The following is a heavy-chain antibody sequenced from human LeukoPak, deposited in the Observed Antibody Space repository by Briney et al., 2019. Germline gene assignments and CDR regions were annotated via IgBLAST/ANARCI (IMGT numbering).Heavy chain of an antibody. CDR1: GGSISSGDYY. Sequence: SQTLSLTCTVSGGSISSGDYYWSWIRQPPGKGREWIVYIYYSGSTYYNPSVKSRVTISVDTSKNQFSLKLSSVTAADTAVYYCARDSDYSNSWYYFDYWGQGTPVTVSS. J-gene: IGHJ4*02. V-gene: IGHV4-30-4*08. CDR3: ARDSDYSNSWYYFDY. D-gene: IGHD4-11*01. CDR2: IYYSGST.